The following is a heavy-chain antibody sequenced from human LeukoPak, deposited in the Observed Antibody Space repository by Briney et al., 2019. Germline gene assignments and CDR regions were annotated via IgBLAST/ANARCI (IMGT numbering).Heavy chain of an antibody. CDR3: ARAGGSIVATILY. V-gene: IGHV4-39*07. CDR2: IYYSGST. CDR1: GGSISSSSYY. J-gene: IGHJ4*02. Sequence: SETLSLTCTVSGGSISSSSYYWGWIRQPPGKGLEWIGSIYYSGSTYYNPSLKSRVTISVDTSKNQFSLKLSSVTAADTAVYYCARAGGSIVATILYWGQGTLVTVSS. D-gene: IGHD5-12*01.